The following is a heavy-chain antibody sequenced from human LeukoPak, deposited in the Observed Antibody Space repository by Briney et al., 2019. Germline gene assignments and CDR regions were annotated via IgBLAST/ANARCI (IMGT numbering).Heavy chain of an antibody. CDR1: GYTFTGYY. D-gene: IGHD3-3*01. J-gene: IGHJ3*02. CDR2: INPNSGGT. V-gene: IGHV1-2*02. Sequence: ASAKVSCKASGYTFTGYYMHWVRQAPGQGLEWMGWINPNSGGTIYAQKFQGRVTMTRDTSISTAYMELSRLRSDDTAVYYSARSSFTISAFDIWGQGTMVTVSS. CDR3: ARSSFTISAFDI.